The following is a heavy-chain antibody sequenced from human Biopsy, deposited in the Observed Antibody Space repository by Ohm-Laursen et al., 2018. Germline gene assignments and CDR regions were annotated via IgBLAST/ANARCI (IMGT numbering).Heavy chain of an antibody. Sequence: GTLSLTCTVSGASMTGYFWTWIRQAPGKGLEWIGYTSYSRDTNYNPSLKSRITISVDTSKNQFSLKLTSVTAADTAVYYCAKHGSGWTGDDAFHIWGQGTMVTVSS. J-gene: IGHJ3*02. D-gene: IGHD6-19*01. CDR3: AKHGSGWTGDDAFHI. V-gene: IGHV4-59*08. CDR2: TSYSRDT. CDR1: GASMTGYF.